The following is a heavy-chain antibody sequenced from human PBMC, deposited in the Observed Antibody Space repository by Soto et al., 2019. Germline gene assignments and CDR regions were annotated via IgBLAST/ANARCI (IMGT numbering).Heavy chain of an antibody. D-gene: IGHD3-16*01. CDR3: ARQTGMGATNY. J-gene: IGHJ4*02. V-gene: IGHV3-74*01. CDR1: GFTFSNFW. CDR2: INTDGSVT. Sequence: DVDLVESGGALVRPGGSLRLSCAVSGFTFSNFWFHWVRQAPGKGLVWVARINTDGSVTSHADSVKGRFTISRENAKSTLYLQMNRLREDDSAMYYCARQTGMGATNYWGQGTLVTVAS.